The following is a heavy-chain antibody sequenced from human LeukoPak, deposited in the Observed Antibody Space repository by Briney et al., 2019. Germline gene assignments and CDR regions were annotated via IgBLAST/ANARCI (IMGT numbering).Heavy chain of an antibody. D-gene: IGHD1-26*01. CDR1: GGSISSGGYY. J-gene: IGHJ4*02. CDR3: ARDGATRGFDY. CDR2: IYYSGST. Sequence: SETLSLTCTVSGGSISSGGYYWSWIRQHPGKGLEWIGYIYYSGSTYYNPSLKSRVTISVDTSKNQFSLKLSSVTAADTAVYYCARDGATRGFDYWGQGTLVTVSS. V-gene: IGHV4-31*03.